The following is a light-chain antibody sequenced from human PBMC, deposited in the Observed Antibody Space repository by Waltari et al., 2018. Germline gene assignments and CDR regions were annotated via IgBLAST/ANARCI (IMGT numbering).Light chain of an antibody. V-gene: IGKV3-20*01. CDR1: QSVSSSY. J-gene: IGKJ5*01. Sequence: EIVLTQSPGTLSLSPGERVTLSCRASQSVSSSYLAWYQQKPGQAPRLLIYGASSRATGIPDTFSGSGSGTDFTLTISRLEPEDFAVYYCQQYGSSPSITFGQGTRLEIK. CDR2: GAS. CDR3: QQYGSSPSIT.